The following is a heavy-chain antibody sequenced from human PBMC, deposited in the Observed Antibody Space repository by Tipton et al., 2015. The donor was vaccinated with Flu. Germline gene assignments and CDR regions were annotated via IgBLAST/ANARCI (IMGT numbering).Heavy chain of an antibody. Sequence: TLSLTCTVSGGSVRSGSYSWSWIRQPPGKGLGWIGYVYYSGTAKYNPSLTGRVTISVDTSENNFSLKLTAVTAADTAVYYCARAGAHGYTLVQDSWGQGALVTVSS. CDR3: ARAGAHGYTLVQDS. CDR1: GGSVRSGSYS. V-gene: IGHV4-61*03. D-gene: IGHD5-24*01. J-gene: IGHJ4*02. CDR2: VYYSGTA.